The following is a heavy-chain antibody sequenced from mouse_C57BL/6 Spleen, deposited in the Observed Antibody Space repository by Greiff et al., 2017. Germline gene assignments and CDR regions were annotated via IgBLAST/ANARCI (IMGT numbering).Heavy chain of an antibody. V-gene: IGHV3-6*01. Sequence: EVQLQQSGPGLVKPSQSLSLTCSVTGYSITSGYYWNWIRQFPGNKLEWMGYISYDGSNNYNPSLKNRISITRDTSKNQFFLKLNSVTTEDTATYYCARGSSGYVGFAYWGQGTLVTVSA. D-gene: IGHD3-2*02. CDR1: GYSITSGYY. J-gene: IGHJ3*01. CDR3: ARGSSGYVGFAY. CDR2: ISYDGSN.